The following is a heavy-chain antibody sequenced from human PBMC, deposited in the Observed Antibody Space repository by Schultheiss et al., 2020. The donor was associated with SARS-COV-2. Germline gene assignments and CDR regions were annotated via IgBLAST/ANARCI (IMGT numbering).Heavy chain of an antibody. J-gene: IGHJ4*02. Sequence: GGSLRLSCAASGFTFSDYYMSWIRQAPGKGLEWVSYISSSGSTIYYADSVKGRFTISRDNSKNTLYLQMNSLRAEDTAVYYCATSSGPFYGDPPDYWGQGTLVTVSS. CDR3: ATSSGPFYGDPPDY. V-gene: IGHV3-11*04. CDR1: GFTFSDYY. D-gene: IGHD4-17*01. CDR2: ISSSGSTI.